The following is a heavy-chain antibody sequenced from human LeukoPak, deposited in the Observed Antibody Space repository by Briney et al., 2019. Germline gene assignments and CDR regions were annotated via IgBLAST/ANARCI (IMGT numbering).Heavy chain of an antibody. CDR1: GFTFSSYA. V-gene: IGHV3-23*01. CDR3: ARDPRGDFVWGHRFDY. D-gene: IGHD3-16*01. J-gene: IGHJ4*02. CDR2: ISTSGGST. Sequence: GRSLRLSCAASGFTFSSYAMSWVRQAPRMGPEWVSYISTSGGSTYYSASAKGRFTISRDNARNSLFLQLRRLTAEDTAVYYCARDPRGDFVWGHRFDYWGQGVLVTVSS.